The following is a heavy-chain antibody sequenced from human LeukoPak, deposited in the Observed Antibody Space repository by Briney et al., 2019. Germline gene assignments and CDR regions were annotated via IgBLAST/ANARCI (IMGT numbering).Heavy chain of an antibody. Sequence: ASVKVSCKAFGYTFTSKYMHWVGQAPGQGPEGMGVSSPSGGSTTYAHRFQGRVTLTRDMSTSTDDLELSSLRSEDTAVYYCGRDNSVRDEAWWFNPWGQGNLVTVSS. CDR1: GYTFTSKY. V-gene: IGHV1-46*01. CDR3: GRDNSVRDEAWWFNP. D-gene: IGHD5-24*01. CDR2: SSPSGGST. J-gene: IGHJ5*02.